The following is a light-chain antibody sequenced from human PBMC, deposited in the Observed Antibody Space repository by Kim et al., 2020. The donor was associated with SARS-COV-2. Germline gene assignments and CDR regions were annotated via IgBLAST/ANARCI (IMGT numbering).Light chain of an antibody. V-gene: IGKV3-15*01. Sequence: EIVMTQSPATLSVSPGERATLSCRASQSVSSKLAWYQQKPGQAPRLLIYGASTRATGIPARFSGSGSGTEFTLTISSLQSEDFADYYCQQYNNWPLYTFGQGTKLEI. CDR2: GAS. CDR1: QSVSSK. J-gene: IGKJ2*01. CDR3: QQYNNWPLYT.